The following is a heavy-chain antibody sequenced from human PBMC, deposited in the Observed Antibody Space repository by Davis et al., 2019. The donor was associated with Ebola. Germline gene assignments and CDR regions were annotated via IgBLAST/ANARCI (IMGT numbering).Heavy chain of an antibody. V-gene: IGHV4-39*01. Sequence: SETLSLTCTVSGGSISSYYWGWIRQPPGKGLEWIGSIYYSGSTYYNPSLKSRVTISVDTSKNQFSLKLSSVTAADTAVYYCAGLTYYYGSGSGLDVWGQGTTVIVSS. J-gene: IGHJ6*02. CDR3: AGLTYYYGSGSGLDV. CDR1: GGSISSYY. D-gene: IGHD3-10*01. CDR2: IYYSGST.